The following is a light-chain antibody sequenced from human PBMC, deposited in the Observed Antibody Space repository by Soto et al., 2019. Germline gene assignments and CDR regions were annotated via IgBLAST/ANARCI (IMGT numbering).Light chain of an antibody. V-gene: IGLV2-14*01. J-gene: IGLJ1*01. CDR3: NSHASGDFRV. CDR1: SSDVGRYNH. Sequence: QSALTQPASVSGSRGQSITISCTGTSSDVGRYNHVSWYQHHPGKAPKLLISEVSKRPSGVSNRFSGSKSDYTASLTISGLQAEDEADYYCNSHASGDFRVFGTGTKLTVL. CDR2: EVS.